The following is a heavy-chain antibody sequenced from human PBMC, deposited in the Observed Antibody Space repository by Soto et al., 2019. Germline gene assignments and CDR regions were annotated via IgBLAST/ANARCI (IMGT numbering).Heavy chain of an antibody. CDR2: INPYNGNT. CDR1: GYSFSTYG. D-gene: IGHD1-26*01. J-gene: IGHJ4*02. V-gene: IGHV1-18*04. CDR3: ARDPGAATFDY. Sequence: ASVKVSCKASGYSFSTYGVSWVRQAPGQGLEWIGWINPYNGNTLNAQNLQGRVTLTTDTSTSTAYMELRSLRSDDTAIYYCARDPGAATFDYWGQGTLVTVSS.